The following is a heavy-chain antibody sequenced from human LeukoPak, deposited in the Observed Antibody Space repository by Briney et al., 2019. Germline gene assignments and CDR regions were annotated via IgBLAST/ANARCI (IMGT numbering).Heavy chain of an antibody. CDR1: GYTFTSYD. CDR2: MNPNSGNT. D-gene: IGHD3-22*01. Sequence: GASVKVSCKASGYTFTSYDINWVRQATGQGLEWMGWMNPNSGNTGYAQKFQGRVTMTRNTSISTAYMELSSLRSEDTAVYYCAREGVSYDRSGYVDAFDIWGQGTMVTVSS. J-gene: IGHJ3*02. CDR3: AREGVSYDRSGYVDAFDI. V-gene: IGHV1-8*01.